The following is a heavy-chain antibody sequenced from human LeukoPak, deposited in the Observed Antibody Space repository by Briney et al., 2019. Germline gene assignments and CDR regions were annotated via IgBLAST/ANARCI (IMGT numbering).Heavy chain of an antibody. CDR2: INPHSGAT. V-gene: IGHV1-2*02. CDR3: ATLSTVTHRRDP. Sequence: GASVKVPCKASRYGFSVVYVNWARQAPGQGLEWMGWINPHSGATNYAQRFQGRVSMDASFDTAYMELSRLTSDDTAVYYCATLSTVTHRRDPWGQGTLVTVSS. CDR1: RYGFSVVY. J-gene: IGHJ5*02. D-gene: IGHD3-10*01.